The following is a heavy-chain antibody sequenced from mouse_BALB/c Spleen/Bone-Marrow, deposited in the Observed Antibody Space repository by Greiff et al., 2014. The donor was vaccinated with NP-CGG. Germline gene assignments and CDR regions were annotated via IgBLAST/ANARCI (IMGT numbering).Heavy chain of an antibody. CDR1: GFTFSSYA. CDR3: AREMVTGFAY. V-gene: IGHV5-6-5*01. CDR2: ISSGGST. J-gene: IGHJ3*01. Sequence: EVMLVESGGGLVKPGGSLKLSCAASGFTFSSYAMSWVRQTPEKRLEWVASISSGGSTYYPDSVKGRFTIPRDNARNILYLQMSSLRSEDTAMYYCAREMVTGFAYWGQGTLVTVSA. D-gene: IGHD2-2*01.